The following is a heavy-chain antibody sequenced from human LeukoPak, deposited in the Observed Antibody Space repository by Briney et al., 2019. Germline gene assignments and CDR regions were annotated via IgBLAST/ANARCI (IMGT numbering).Heavy chain of an antibody. V-gene: IGHV1-2*02. CDR1: GYIFTDYY. CDR3: ARGIKQLVSRAFDY. D-gene: IGHD6-6*01. CDR2: IDPNTGGT. J-gene: IGHJ4*02. Sequence: ASVKVSCKASGYIFTDYYMHWVRQAPGQGLEWMGWIDPNTGGTNYAQKFQGRVTMTRDTSISTAYMELSRLRSDDTAVYYCARGIKQLVSRAFDYWGQGTLVTVSS.